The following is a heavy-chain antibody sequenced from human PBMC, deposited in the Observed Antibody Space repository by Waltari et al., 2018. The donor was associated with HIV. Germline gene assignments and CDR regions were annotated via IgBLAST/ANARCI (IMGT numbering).Heavy chain of an antibody. CDR3: TTGVRYYGP. D-gene: IGHD3-10*01. CDR2: IYPDDTT. CDR1: NFSVSGMH. Sequence: AESGGRLIPPGGSLGLSCTASNFSVSGMHAKWIRQAPGGSLEWVAVIYPDDTTHYADFVSGRFTISRAKSRTTVLLLMNGLFVDDTATYFCTTGVRYYGPWGQGTRVTVSS. J-gene: IGHJ5*02. V-gene: IGHV3-53*01.